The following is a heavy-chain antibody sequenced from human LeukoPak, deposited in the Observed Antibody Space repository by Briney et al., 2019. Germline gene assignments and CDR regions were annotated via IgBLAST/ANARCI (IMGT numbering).Heavy chain of an antibody. Sequence: PGGSLRLSCVASGFTFTDRWMSWVRQIPGKGLEWVANIKEDGSETYYVDSVRGRFTISRDDATNSLYLQMNYLRAEDTAVYYCARDSRPRRGSCFDYWGQGALVIVSS. CDR2: IKEDGSET. CDR1: GFTFTDRW. D-gene: IGHD2-15*01. CDR3: ARDSRPRRGSCFDY. V-gene: IGHV3-7*01. J-gene: IGHJ4*02.